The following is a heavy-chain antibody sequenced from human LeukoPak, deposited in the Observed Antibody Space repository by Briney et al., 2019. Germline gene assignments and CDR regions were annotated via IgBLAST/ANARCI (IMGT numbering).Heavy chain of an antibody. Sequence: SETLSLTCTVSGGSISSISYYWGWIRQPPGKGLEWIGNIYYSGSTYYHPSLKSRVTISVDTSKNQFSLKLSSVTAADTAVYYCARQSYYDSSGYYGPALDYWGQGTLVTVSS. CDR2: IYYSGST. V-gene: IGHV4-39*01. D-gene: IGHD3-22*01. CDR1: GGSISSISYY. CDR3: ARQSYYDSSGYYGPALDY. J-gene: IGHJ4*02.